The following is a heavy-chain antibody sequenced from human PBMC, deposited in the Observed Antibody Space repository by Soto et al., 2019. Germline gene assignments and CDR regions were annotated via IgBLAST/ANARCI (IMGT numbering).Heavy chain of an antibody. CDR1: GFTFSHYA. Sequence: QVQLVESGGGVVQPGRSLRVSCAASGFTFSHYAMHWVRQAPGKGLEWVAVVSYDGTKPFYADSVKGRFTISRDSSKSTLYLQRNNLRDEDTAVYYCARDRVYYYDSSGYYNFDFWGQGTVVTVSS. J-gene: IGHJ4*02. D-gene: IGHD3-22*01. V-gene: IGHV3-30-3*01. CDR3: ARDRVYYYDSSGYYNFDF. CDR2: VSYDGTKP.